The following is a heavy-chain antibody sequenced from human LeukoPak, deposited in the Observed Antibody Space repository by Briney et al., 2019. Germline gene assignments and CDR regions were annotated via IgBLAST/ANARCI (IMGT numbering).Heavy chain of an antibody. Sequence: GGSLRLSRAASGFTVITNDMTWVRQAPGEGVEGVSVLYSDGNTKYADSVQGRFTISRDNSKNTLYLEMNSLSPDDTAVYSCARGVEPLAANTLAYWGQGTLVTVSS. CDR3: ARGVEPLAANTLAY. CDR2: LYSDGNT. D-gene: IGHD1-14*01. CDR1: GFTVITND. J-gene: IGHJ4*02. V-gene: IGHV3-53*01.